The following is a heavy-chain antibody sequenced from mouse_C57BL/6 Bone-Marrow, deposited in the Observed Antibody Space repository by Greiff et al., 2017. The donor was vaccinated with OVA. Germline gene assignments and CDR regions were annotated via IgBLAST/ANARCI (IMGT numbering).Heavy chain of an antibody. D-gene: IGHD1-1*01. J-gene: IGHJ3*01. V-gene: IGHV1-26*01. Sequence: EAQLQQSGPELVKPGASVKISCKASGYTFTDYYMNWVKQSHGKSLEWIGDINPNNGGTSYNQKFKGKATLTVDKSSSTAYMELRSLTSEDSAVYYCARSDYGSSYEFAYWGQGTLVTVSA. CDR2: INPNNGGT. CDR1: GYTFTDYY. CDR3: ARSDYGSSYEFAY.